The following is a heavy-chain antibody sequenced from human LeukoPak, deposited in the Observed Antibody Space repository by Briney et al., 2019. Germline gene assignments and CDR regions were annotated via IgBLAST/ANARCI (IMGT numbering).Heavy chain of an antibody. V-gene: IGHV3-23*01. J-gene: IGHJ4*02. CDR1: GFTFSSYA. D-gene: IGHD4-23*01. CDR2: ISGSGGST. CDR3: AKESTSVVTPFDY. Sequence: PSGGSLRLSCAASGFTFSSYAMSWVRQAPGKGLEWVSAISGSGGSTYYADSVKGRFTISRDNSKNTLYLQMNSLRAEDTAVYYCAKESTSVVTPFDYWGQGTLVTVSS.